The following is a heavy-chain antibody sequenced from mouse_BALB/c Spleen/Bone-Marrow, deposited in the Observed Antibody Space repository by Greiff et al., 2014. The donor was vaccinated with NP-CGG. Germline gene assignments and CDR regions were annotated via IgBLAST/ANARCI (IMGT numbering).Heavy chain of an antibody. J-gene: IGHJ4*01. CDR1: GFSLTNYG. Sequence: VQGVESGPGLVAPSQSLSITCTVSGFSLTNYGVHWVRQPPGKGLEWLGVIWADGSTNYNSALMSRLSISKDNSKSQVFFKMNSLQTDDTVMYYCARITTATGAMDYWGQGTSVTVSS. V-gene: IGHV2-9*02. CDR2: IWADGST. D-gene: IGHD1-2*01. CDR3: ARITTATGAMDY.